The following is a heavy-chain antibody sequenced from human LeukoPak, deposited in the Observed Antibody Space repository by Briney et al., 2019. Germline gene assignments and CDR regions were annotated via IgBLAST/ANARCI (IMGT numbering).Heavy chain of an antibody. CDR2: INWNGGST. CDR3: ARAAYSSGWYSSADY. Sequence: PGGSLRLSCAASGFTFDDYGMSWVRHAPGKGLEWVSGINWNGGSTGYTDSVKGRFTISRDNANNSLYLQMISLRAEDTALYHCARAAYSSGWYSSADYWGQGTLVTVSS. CDR1: GFTFDDYG. D-gene: IGHD6-19*01. V-gene: IGHV3-20*01. J-gene: IGHJ4*02.